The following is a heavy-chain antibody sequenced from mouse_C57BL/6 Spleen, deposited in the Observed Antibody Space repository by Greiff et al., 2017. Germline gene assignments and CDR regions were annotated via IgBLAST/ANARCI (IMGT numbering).Heavy chain of an antibody. CDR2: IRLKSDNYAT. Sequence: EVKVEESGGGLVQPGGSMKLSCVASGFTFSNYWMNWVRQSPEKGLEWVAQIRLKSDNYATHYAESVKGRFTISRDDSKSSVYLQMNNLRAEDTGIYYCTVGSSYVRFAYWGQGTLVTVSA. J-gene: IGHJ3*01. V-gene: IGHV6-3*01. CDR1: GFTFSNYW. CDR3: TVGSSYVRFAY. D-gene: IGHD1-1*01.